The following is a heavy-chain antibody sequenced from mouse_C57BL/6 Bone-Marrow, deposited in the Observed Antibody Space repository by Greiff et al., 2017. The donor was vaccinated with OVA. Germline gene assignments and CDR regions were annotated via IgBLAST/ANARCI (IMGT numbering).Heavy chain of an antibody. V-gene: IGHV1-42*01. J-gene: IGHJ2*01. CDR1: GYSFTGYY. CDR3: AIYYYGSSYDFDY. D-gene: IGHD1-1*01. Sequence: EVKLQESGPELVKPGASVKISCKASGYSFTGYYMNWVKQSPEKSLEWIGEINPSTGGTTYNQKFKAKATLTVDKSSSTAYMQLSSLTSEDSAVYFCAIYYYGSSYDFDYWGQGTTLTVSS. CDR2: INPSTGGT.